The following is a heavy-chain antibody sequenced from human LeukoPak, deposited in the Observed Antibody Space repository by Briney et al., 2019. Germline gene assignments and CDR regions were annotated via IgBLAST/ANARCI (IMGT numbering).Heavy chain of an antibody. D-gene: IGHD6-13*01. V-gene: IGHV3-66*01. J-gene: IGHJ4*02. CDR2: IYSGGST. Sequence: GGSLRLSCAASGFTFSSYSMNWVRQAPGKGLEWVSVIYSGGSTYYADSVKGRFTISRDNSKNTLYLQMNSLRAEDTAVYYCARGSSSWYYYFDYWGQGTLVTVSS. CDR1: GFTFSSYS. CDR3: ARGSSSWYYYFDY.